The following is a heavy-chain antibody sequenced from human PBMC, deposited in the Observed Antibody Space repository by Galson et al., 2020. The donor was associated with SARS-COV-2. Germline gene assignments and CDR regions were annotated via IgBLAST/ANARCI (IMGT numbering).Heavy chain of an antibody. J-gene: IGHJ4*02. CDR1: GFSLTSDGVG. V-gene: IGHV2-5*02. CDR3: AHRPQRPEWELFFDY. Sequence: SGPTLVKPTQTLTLTCTFSGFSLTSDGVGVGWIRQPPGRALEWLALIWWDDDKRYSPSLKNRLSITKDTSKNQVVLTMTNMSPVDTATYYCAHRPQRPEWELFFDYWGQGTLVTVSS. D-gene: IGHD3-10*01. CDR2: IWWDDDK.